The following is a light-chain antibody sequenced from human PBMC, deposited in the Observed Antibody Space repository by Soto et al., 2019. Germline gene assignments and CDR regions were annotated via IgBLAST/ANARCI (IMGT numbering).Light chain of an antibody. CDR1: QGIRND. V-gene: IGKV1-17*01. CDR2: TTT. Sequence: DIQMTQSPSSLSASVGDRVTITCRASQGIRNDLGWYQQKRGKAPKSLIYTTTTLESGVPSRFRGSGSGLEFTLTISSLQPEDFATYYCLQHNTYPLTFGGGTKVEIK. J-gene: IGKJ4*01. CDR3: LQHNTYPLT.